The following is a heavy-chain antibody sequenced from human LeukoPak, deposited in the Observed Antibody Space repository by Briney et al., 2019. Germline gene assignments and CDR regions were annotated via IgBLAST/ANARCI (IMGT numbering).Heavy chain of an antibody. CDR2: ISGSGGST. V-gene: IGHV3-23*01. CDR3: AKRRVVGDYYFHS. J-gene: IGHJ4*02. CDR1: GVTFSSYA. D-gene: IGHD3-3*01. Sequence: GGSLRLSCAASGVTFSSYAMSWVRQAPGKGLECVSGISGSGGSTYYADSVKGRFTISRDNSKTTLYLQMNRLRAEDTAVDYSAKRRVVGDYYFHSWGQGTLVTVSS.